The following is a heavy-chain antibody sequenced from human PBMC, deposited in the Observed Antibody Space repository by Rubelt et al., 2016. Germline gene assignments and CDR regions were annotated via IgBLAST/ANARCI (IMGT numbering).Heavy chain of an antibody. CDR3: ARGLAARPGYYFDY. J-gene: IGHJ4*02. CDR2: IWYDGRNK. V-gene: IGHV3-33*01. CDR1: SSYG. D-gene: IGHD6-6*01. Sequence: SSYGMYWVRQAPGKGLEWAAIIWYDGRNKYYADSVKGRFTISRDNSKNTLYLQMNSLRAEDTAVNYCARGLAARPGYYFDYWGQGTLVTVSS.